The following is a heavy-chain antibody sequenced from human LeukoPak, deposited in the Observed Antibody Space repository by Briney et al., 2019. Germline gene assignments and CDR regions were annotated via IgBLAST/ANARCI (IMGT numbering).Heavy chain of an antibody. CDR2: IYHSGST. J-gene: IGHJ5*02. D-gene: IGHD2-2*01. V-gene: IGHV4-38-2*02. CDR3: ARGGSRYQLLNWFDP. Sequence: PSETLSLTCTVSDYSISSGYYWGWIRQPPGKGLEWIGSIYHSGSTYYNPSLRSRVTISVDTSKNQFSLKLSSVTAADTAVYYCARGGSRYQLLNWFDPWGQGTLVTVSS. CDR1: DYSISSGYY.